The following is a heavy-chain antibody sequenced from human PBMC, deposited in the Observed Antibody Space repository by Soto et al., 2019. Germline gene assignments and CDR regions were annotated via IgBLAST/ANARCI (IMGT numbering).Heavy chain of an antibody. J-gene: IGHJ4*02. CDR1: GFIFSNFG. Sequence: GGSLRLSCSASGFIFSNFGMHWFRQAPGKGLEWVAFMSYDGSDEYYADSVKGRFTIFRDNFQNTLYLQMNNVRVEDAAVYYCARDLNYIPDYWGQGTLVTVS. CDR3: ARDLNYIPDY. V-gene: IGHV3-33*01. CDR2: MSYDGSDE. D-gene: IGHD2-21*01.